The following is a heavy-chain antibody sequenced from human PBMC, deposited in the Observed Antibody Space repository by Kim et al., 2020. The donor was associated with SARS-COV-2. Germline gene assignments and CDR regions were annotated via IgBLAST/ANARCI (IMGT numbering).Heavy chain of an antibody. CDR3: ARGSHWWTLFD. J-gene: IGHJ4*02. V-gene: IGHV3-53*01. Sequence: GGSLRLTCAASGFTVSSSYMNWVRQAPGKGLEWLSVFYNGGATYYADSVKGRFTISTDESKNTLYLQINSLRAEDTAVYYCARGSHWWTLFDWGQGTLVTVSS. CDR2: FYNGGAT. D-gene: IGHD2-8*02. CDR1: GFTVSSSY.